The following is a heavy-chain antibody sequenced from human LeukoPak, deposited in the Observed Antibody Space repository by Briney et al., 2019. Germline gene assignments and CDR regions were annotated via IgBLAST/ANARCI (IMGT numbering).Heavy chain of an antibody. J-gene: IGHJ6*02. D-gene: IGHD2-15*01. Sequence: SETLSLTCAVYGGSFSGYYWSWIRQPPGKGLEWIGEINHSGSTNYNPSLKSRVTISVDTSKNQFSLKLSSVTAADTAVYYCARSLVLPFYYYGMDVWGQGTTVTVSS. V-gene: IGHV4-34*01. CDR3: ARSLVLPFYYYGMDV. CDR1: GGSFSGYY. CDR2: INHSGST.